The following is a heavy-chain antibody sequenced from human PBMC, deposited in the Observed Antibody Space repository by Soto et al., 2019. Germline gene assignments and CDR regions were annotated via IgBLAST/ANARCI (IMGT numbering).Heavy chain of an antibody. CDR1: GYAFTEYD. Sequence: ASVKVSCKASGYAFTEYDINWVRQAPGQGLEYMGWVSPENRNAGYAPQFRGRVSMTADTSINTVYLELTTLTYEDTAVYDCIRGGAYVAFDYWGQGILVTVSS. D-gene: IGHD3-16*01. J-gene: IGHJ4*02. CDR3: IRGGAYVAFDY. V-gene: IGHV1-8*01. CDR2: VSPENRNA.